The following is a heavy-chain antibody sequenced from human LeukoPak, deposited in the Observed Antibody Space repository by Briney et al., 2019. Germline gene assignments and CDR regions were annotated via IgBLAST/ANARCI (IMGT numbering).Heavy chain of an antibody. V-gene: IGHV1-18*01. CDR3: ARATYYSDSSGYLDAFDI. J-gene: IGHJ3*02. CDR1: GYTFTSYG. CDR2: ISAYNGNT. D-gene: IGHD3-22*01. Sequence: ASVKVSCKASGYTFTSYGISWVRQAPGQGLEWMGWISAYNGNTNYAQKLQGRVTMTRDTSISTAYMELSRLRSDDTAVYYCARATYYSDSSGYLDAFDIWGQGTMVTVSS.